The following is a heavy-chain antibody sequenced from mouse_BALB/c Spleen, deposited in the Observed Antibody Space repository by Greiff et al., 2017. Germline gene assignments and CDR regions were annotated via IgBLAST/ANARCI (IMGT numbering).Heavy chain of an antibody. CDR3: ARSGAMDY. Sequence: QVQLQQSGPELVKPGASVKVSCKASGYAFTSYNMYWVKQRPGHGLEWIGDIYPGGGYTNYNEKFKGKATLNADTSSSTAYMQLSSLTSEDSAIYYCARSGAMDYWGQGTSGTVSS. D-gene: IGHD3-1*01. J-gene: IGHJ4*01. CDR1: GYAFTSYN. CDR2: IYPGGGYT. V-gene: IGHV1-63*02.